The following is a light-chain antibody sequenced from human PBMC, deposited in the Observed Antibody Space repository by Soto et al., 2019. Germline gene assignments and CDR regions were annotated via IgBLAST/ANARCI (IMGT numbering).Light chain of an antibody. J-gene: IGKJ5*01. V-gene: IGKV1-39*01. CDR3: QQSDTALSIT. CDR1: ESINRH. CDR2: AAS. Sequence: DIQMTQSPSSLSASVGDRVTITCRASESINRHLNWYQQQPGKAPKLLIYAASSLQNGVPSRFWGGGSGTDFTLIITNLQPEDFATYYCQQSDTALSITFDPGTRLAIK.